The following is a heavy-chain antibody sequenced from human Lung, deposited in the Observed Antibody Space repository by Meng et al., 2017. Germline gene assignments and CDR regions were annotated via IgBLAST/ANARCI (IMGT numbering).Heavy chain of an antibody. CDR3: ARGPTTMAHDFDY. V-gene: IGHV4-34*01. D-gene: IGHD4-11*01. Sequence: GQLKQWGDVLVTPSATLSLTCVVSGGSFSDYYWSWIRQPPGKGLEWIGEINHSGSTNYNPSSESRATISVDTSQNNLSLKLSSVTAADSAVYYCARGPTTMAHDFDYWGQGTLVTVSS. CDR1: GGSFSDYY. J-gene: IGHJ4*02. CDR2: INHSGST.